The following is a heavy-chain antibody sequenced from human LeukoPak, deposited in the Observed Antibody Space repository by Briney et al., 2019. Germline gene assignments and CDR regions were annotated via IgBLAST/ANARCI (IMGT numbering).Heavy chain of an antibody. CDR1: GGSISSCSYY. Sequence: SETLSLTCTVSGGSISSCSYYWGWIRQPPGKGLEWIGSIYYSGSTYYNPALKSRVTISVDTSKNQFSLKLSSVTAADPAVYYCARHGFRDHFDYWGQGTLVTVSS. CDR2: IYYSGST. CDR3: ARHGFRDHFDY. D-gene: IGHD3-10*01. V-gene: IGHV4-39*01. J-gene: IGHJ4*02.